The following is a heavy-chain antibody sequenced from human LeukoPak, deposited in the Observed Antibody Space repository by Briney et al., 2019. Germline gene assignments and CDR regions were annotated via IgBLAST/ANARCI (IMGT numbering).Heavy chain of an antibody. CDR2: ISGSGGST. V-gene: IGHV3-23*01. CDR3: AKTGRGTTTFHYFDY. D-gene: IGHD1-26*01. CDR1: GFTFSSHW. J-gene: IGHJ4*02. Sequence: PGGSLRLSCAASGFTFSSHWMHWVRQAPGKGLEWVSVISGSGGSTYHADSVKGRFTISRDNSKNTLFLQMNSLRAEDTAVYYCAKTGRGTTTFHYFDYWGQGTLVTVSS.